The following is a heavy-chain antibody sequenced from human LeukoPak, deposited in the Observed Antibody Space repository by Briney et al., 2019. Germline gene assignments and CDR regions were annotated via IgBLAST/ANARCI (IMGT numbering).Heavy chain of an antibody. CDR2: IYTSGST. CDR3: ASTSLDTYYYDSSGPGKRARGAFDI. CDR1: GGSISSGSYY. D-gene: IGHD3-22*01. Sequence: PSQTLSLTCTVPGGSISSGSYYCSWIRQPAGKGLEWIGRIYTSGSTNYNPSLKSRVTISVDTSKNQFSLKLSSVTAADTAVYYCASTSLDTYYYDSSGPGKRARGAFDIWGQGTMVTVSS. J-gene: IGHJ3*02. V-gene: IGHV4-61*02.